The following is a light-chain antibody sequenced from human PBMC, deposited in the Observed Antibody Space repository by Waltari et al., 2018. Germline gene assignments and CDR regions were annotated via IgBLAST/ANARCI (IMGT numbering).Light chain of an antibody. J-gene: IGKJ1*01. CDR1: QGISSW. CDR2: KAS. CDR3: QQYNSAPPT. V-gene: IGKV1-12*01. Sequence: DIQMTQSPSSLSASVGDRVTITCRASQGISSWLAWYQQKPGKAPKLLIYKASSLQSGGPSRCSGSGYGTDFTLTISSLQPEDFATYYCQQYNSAPPTFGQGTKVEIK.